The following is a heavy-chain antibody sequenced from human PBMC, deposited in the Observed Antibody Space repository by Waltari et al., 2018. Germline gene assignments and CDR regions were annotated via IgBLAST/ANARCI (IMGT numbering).Heavy chain of an antibody. CDR1: GFTVSSNY. D-gene: IGHD3-9*01. Sequence: EVQLVESGGGLIQPGGSLRLSCAASGFTVSSNYMSWVRQAPGKGVGWVSVFYWRWCTYCPGSVEGRFTIFRDKSKNTLYPQMNSLRAGDTAVYYWAGVKAAGYFEYFDYWGQGTLVTVSS. CDR2: FYWRWCT. CDR3: AGVKAAGYFEYFDY. V-gene: IGHV3-53*01. J-gene: IGHJ4*02.